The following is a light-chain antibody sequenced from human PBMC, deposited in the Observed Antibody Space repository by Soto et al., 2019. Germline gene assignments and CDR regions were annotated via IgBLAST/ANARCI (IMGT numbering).Light chain of an antibody. V-gene: IGLV2-8*01. Sequence: QSALTQPPSASGSPGQSVTISCTGTSSDVGGYNYVSWYQQHPGKAPKLMIYEVSKRPSGVPDRFSGSKSGNTASLTVSGLQAEDEADYYCSSYTTTSSVAFGGGTKVTVL. CDR1: SSDVGGYNY. J-gene: IGLJ2*01. CDR2: EVS. CDR3: SSYTTTSSVA.